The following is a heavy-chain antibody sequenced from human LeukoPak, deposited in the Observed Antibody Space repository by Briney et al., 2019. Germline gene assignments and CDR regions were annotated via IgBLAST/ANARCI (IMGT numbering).Heavy chain of an antibody. V-gene: IGHV1-18*01. CDR1: GYTFTSYG. CDR2: ISAYNGNT. J-gene: IGHJ3*02. CDR3: AREVHGWTVTMKNAFDI. D-gene: IGHD4-17*01. Sequence: ASVKVSCKASGYTFTSYGISWVRQAPGQGLEWMGWISAYNGNTNYAQKLQGRVTMTTDTSTSTAYMELRSLRSEDTAVYYCAREVHGWTVTMKNAFDIWGQGTMVTVSS.